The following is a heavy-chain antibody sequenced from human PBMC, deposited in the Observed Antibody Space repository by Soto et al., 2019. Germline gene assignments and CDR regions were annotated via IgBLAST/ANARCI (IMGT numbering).Heavy chain of an antibody. CDR3: ARASIMVRGVIYHFYCMAF. Sequence: SETLSLTCAVSGGSSSSSNWWSWVRQPPGKGLEWIGEIYHSGSTNYNPPLKSRVTISVDKSKNQCSLPLSSVTAADTAVSYCARASIMVRGVIYHFYCMAFWGQRPTVTVAS. CDR2: IYHSGST. D-gene: IGHD3-10*01. J-gene: IGHJ6*02. CDR1: GGSSSSSNW. V-gene: IGHV4-4*02.